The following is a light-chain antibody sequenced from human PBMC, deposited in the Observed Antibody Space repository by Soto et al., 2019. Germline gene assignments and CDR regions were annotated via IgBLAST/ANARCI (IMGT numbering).Light chain of an antibody. CDR3: QYYGSSHSNT. CDR2: DAS. J-gene: IGKJ5*01. V-gene: IGKV3-20*01. CDR1: QSISSNY. Sequence: EIVLTQSPVTLSLSPGARATLACRASQSISSNYLALYQHKAGQAPRLLIYDASSKATGTPDRCSGSGSGTDFTLTISRLEPEDFAVYYCQYYGSSHSNTFGQGTRLEIK.